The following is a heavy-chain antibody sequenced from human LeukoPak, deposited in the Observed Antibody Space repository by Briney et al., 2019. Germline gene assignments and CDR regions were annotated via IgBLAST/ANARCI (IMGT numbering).Heavy chain of an antibody. CDR1: GGTFSSYA. D-gene: IGHD1-26*01. CDR3: GKNRYSGSLSPFDI. V-gene: IGHV3-23*01. CDR2: ISGGGGNT. J-gene: IGHJ3*02. Sequence: GGSLRLSCAASGGTFSSYAMSWVRQAPGKGLEWVSAISGGGGNTYYADSVKGRFTISRDNSKNTLYLQMNSLRAEDTAVYYCGKNRYSGSLSPFDIWGQGTMVTVSS.